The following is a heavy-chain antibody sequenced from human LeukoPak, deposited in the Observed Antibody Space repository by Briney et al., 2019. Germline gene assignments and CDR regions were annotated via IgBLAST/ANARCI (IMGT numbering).Heavy chain of an antibody. J-gene: IGHJ4*02. V-gene: IGHV3-53*01. D-gene: IGHD1-26*01. CDR3: ARGYGSYSPLYFDY. Sequence: GGSLRLSCAASGFTVSSNYMSWVRQAPGKGLEWVSVIYSGGSTYYADSVKGRSTISRDNSKNTLYLQMNSLRAEDTAVYYCARGYGSYSPLYFDYWGQGTLVTVSS. CDR2: IYSGGST. CDR1: GFTVSSNY.